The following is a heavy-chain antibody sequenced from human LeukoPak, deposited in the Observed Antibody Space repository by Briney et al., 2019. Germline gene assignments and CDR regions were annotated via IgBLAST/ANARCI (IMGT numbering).Heavy chain of an antibody. CDR1: GFTVSDNN. D-gene: IGHD3-16*01. V-gene: IGHV3-53*01. J-gene: IGHJ4*02. Sequence: PGGSLRLSCAASGFTVSDNNMIWVRQAPGKGLEWVSTLHRDGSVRYADSVNGRFTISRDDSKNTLSLQMSSLRDEDTAVYCCVGVHGGGYWGQGTLVTVSS. CDR2: LHRDGSV. CDR3: VGVHGGGY.